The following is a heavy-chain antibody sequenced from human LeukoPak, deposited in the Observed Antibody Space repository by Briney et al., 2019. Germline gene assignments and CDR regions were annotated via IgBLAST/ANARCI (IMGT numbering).Heavy chain of an antibody. J-gene: IGHJ3*02. V-gene: IGHV3-21*01. CDR3: AKSPHSSGYDAFDI. CDR2: ITRGSIYT. Sequence: AGGSLRLSCAASGFTFSNYNMNWVRQTPGKGLEWVSSITRGSIYTFYADSVKGRFTISRDNAKNSLSLQMNSLRAEDTAVYYCAKSPHSSGYDAFDIWGQGTMVTVSS. D-gene: IGHD6-19*01. CDR1: GFTFSNYN.